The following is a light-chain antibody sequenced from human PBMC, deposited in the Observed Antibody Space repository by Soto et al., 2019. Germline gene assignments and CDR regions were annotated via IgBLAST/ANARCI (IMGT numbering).Light chain of an antibody. V-gene: IGLV2-23*01. Sequence: QSALTQPASVSGSPGQSITISCTGTSSDVGSYNFVSWYQQHPGKAPKLMIYEGSKRPSGLSNRFSGSKSGNTASLTISGLQAEDEADYYCCSYAGDSAWVFGGGTKLTVL. CDR2: EGS. J-gene: IGLJ3*02. CDR3: CSYAGDSAWV. CDR1: SSDVGSYNF.